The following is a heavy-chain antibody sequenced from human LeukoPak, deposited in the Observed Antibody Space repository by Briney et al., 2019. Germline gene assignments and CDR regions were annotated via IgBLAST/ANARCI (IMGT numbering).Heavy chain of an antibody. Sequence: PGGSLRLSCAASGFTFSSYGMHWVRQAPGKGLEWVAVISYDGSNKYYADSVKGRFTISRDNSKNTLYLQMNSLRAEDTAVYYCAKDPNDYGDYERVPWGQGTLVTVSS. CDR3: AKDPNDYGDYERVP. D-gene: IGHD4-17*01. CDR2: ISYDGSNK. J-gene: IGHJ4*02. CDR1: GFTFSSYG. V-gene: IGHV3-30*18.